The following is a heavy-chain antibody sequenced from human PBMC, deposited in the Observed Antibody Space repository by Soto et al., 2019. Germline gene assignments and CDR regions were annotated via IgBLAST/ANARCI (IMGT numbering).Heavy chain of an antibody. CDR3: ARDPTGSATGYFDYWGGYIARDREYVSGVRPPDY. Sequence: GGSLRLSCAASRITLSDYVMSWVRQAPGKGLEWVSAISGNGDTTYYADSVKGRFTISRDISKNTVYLQMNRLRAEDTALYYCARDPTGSATGYFDYWGGYIARDREYVSGVRPPDYWGQGTLVTVSS. D-gene: IGHD3-3*01. CDR1: RITLSDYV. V-gene: IGHV3-23*01. J-gene: IGHJ4*02. CDR2: ISGNGDTT.